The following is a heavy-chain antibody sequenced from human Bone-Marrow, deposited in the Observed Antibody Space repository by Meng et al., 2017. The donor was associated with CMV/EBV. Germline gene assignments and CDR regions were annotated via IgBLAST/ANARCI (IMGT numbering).Heavy chain of an antibody. J-gene: IGHJ6*02. CDR2: INHSGST. CDR3: ARGRGYCSSTSCYYYYGMDV. CDR1: GGSFSGYY. D-gene: IGHD2-2*01. V-gene: IGHV4-34*01. Sequence: SETLSLTCAVYGGSFSGYYWSWIRQPPGKGLEWIGEINHSGSTNYNPSLKSRVTISVDTSKNQFSLKLSSVTAADTAVYYCARGRGYCSSTSCYYYYGMDVWGQGPTVTVSS.